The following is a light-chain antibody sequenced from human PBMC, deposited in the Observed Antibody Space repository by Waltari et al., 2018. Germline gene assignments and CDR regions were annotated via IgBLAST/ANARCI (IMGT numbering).Light chain of an antibody. V-gene: IGKV2-30*02. Sequence: DVVMTQSPLSLPVTLGQPASISCRSSQSLVHSDGNTYLNWFQQRPGQSPRRLIYKVSNRDSGVPDRFSGSGSGTDFTLKINRVEAEDVGVYYCMQGTHWPPETFGQGTKLEIK. CDR2: KVS. CDR3: MQGTHWPPET. J-gene: IGKJ2*01. CDR1: QSLVHSDGNTY.